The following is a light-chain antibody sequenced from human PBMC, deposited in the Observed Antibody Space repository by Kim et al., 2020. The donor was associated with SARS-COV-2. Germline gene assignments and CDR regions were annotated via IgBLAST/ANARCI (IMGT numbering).Light chain of an antibody. J-gene: IGKJ4*01. CDR2: DST. CDR1: QSISIY. Sequence: EIVLTQSPAPLSLSPGETATLSCRASQSISIYVAWYQQIPGQAPRLLIYDSTSRATGIPARFSGSGSGTDGTDFTLTISSLEPEDFAVYFCQHMKTFGGGTKVDIK. V-gene: IGKV3-11*01. CDR3: QHMKT.